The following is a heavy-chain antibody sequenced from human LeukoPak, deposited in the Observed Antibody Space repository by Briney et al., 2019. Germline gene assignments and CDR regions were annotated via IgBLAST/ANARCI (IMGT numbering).Heavy chain of an antibody. Sequence: PSQTLSLTCTVSGGSISSGDYYWSWIRQPPGKGLEWIGYIYYSGSTYYNPSLKSRVTISVDTSKNQFSLKLSSVTAADTAVYYCARATAYYYDSSGYSTFDYWGQGTLVTVSS. CDR1: GGSISSGDYY. CDR3: ARATAYYYDSSGYSTFDY. CDR2: IYYSGST. J-gene: IGHJ4*02. D-gene: IGHD3-22*01. V-gene: IGHV4-30-4*01.